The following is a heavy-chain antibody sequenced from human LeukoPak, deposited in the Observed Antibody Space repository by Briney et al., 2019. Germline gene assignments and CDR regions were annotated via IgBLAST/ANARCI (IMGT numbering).Heavy chain of an antibody. CDR3: ARDRWFGELLPYYYYYYGMGV. J-gene: IGHJ6*02. CDR1: GFTFSSYS. CDR2: ISSSSSYI. V-gene: IGHV3-21*01. D-gene: IGHD3-10*01. Sequence: PGGSLRLSCAASGFTFSSYSMNWVRQAPGKGLEWVSSISSSSSYIYYADSVKGRFTISRDNAKNSLYLQMNSLRAEDTAVYYWARDRWFGELLPYYYYYYGMGVWGQGTTVTVSS.